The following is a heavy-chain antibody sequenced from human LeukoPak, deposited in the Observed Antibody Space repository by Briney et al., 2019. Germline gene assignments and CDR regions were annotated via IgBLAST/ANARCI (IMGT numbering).Heavy chain of an antibody. J-gene: IGHJ4*02. CDR3: AKDNSVYSNSFDY. V-gene: IGHV3-74*03. Sequence: PGGSLRLSCAASGFTFSNSWMHWVRQAPGKGLVWVSRTDPNGITTYADSVKGRFTISRDNAKNTLYLQMNSLRAEDTAVYYCAKDNSVYSNSFDYWGQGTLVTVSS. CDR2: TDPNGIT. CDR1: GFTFSNSW. D-gene: IGHD4-11*01.